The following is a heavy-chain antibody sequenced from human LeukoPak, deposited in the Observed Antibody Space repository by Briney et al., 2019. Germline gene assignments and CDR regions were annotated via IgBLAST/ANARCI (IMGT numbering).Heavy chain of an antibody. CDR1: GFTFSSYG. D-gene: IGHD5-18*01. CDR2: IWYDGSNK. CDR3: AKESSRYSYGSPFDY. J-gene: IGHJ4*02. Sequence: GGSLRLSCAASGFTFSSYGMHWVRQAPAKGLEWVAVIWYDGSNKYYADSVKGRFTISRDNSKNTLYLQMNSLRAEDTAVYYCAKESSRYSYGSPFDYWGQGTLVTVSS. V-gene: IGHV3-33*06.